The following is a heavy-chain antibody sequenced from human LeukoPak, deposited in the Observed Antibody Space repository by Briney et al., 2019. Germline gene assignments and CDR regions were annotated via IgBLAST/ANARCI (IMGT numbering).Heavy chain of an antibody. D-gene: IGHD3-16*01. CDR2: ISSSSSTI. CDR3: ARVEPRGRDY. V-gene: IGHV3-48*01. CDR1: GFNFGDYA. Sequence: PGGSLRLSCEASGFNFGDYAMSWVRQAPGKGLEWVSYISSSSSTIYYADSVKGRFTISRDNAKNSLYLQMNSLRAEDTAVYYCARVEPRGRDYWGQGTLVTVSS. J-gene: IGHJ4*02.